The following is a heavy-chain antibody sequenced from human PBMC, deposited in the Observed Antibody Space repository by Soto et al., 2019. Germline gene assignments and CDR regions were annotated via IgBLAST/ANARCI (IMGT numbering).Heavy chain of an antibody. CDR2: IPWSSGTL. J-gene: IGHJ6*02. CDR3: ARHRGYHYYGMDV. Sequence: GGSLRLSCVASGFTFNDFAMHWVRQAPGKGLEWVSGIPWSSGTLDYADSVRGRFSISRDNAKNSLYLQMNSLRVEDTALYYCARHRGYHYYGMDVWGQGTTVTVS. CDR1: GFTFNDFA. V-gene: IGHV3-9*01.